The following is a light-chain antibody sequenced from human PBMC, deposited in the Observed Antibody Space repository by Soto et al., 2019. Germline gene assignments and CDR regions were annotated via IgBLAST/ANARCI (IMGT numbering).Light chain of an antibody. Sequence: QLVLTQPASVSGSPGQSITTSCTGTSSDVGTYNLVSWYQQHPGKAPKLMIYEGSKRPSGVSNRFSGSKSGNTASLTISGLQAEDEADYYCCSYAGSSTYVFGTGTKLTVL. CDR1: SSDVGTYNL. V-gene: IGLV2-23*01. CDR3: CSYAGSSTYV. J-gene: IGLJ1*01. CDR2: EGS.